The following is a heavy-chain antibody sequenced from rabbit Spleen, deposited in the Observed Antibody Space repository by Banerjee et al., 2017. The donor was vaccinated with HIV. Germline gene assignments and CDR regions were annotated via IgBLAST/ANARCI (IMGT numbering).Heavy chain of an antibody. CDR2: VDPVFGIT. CDR3: VRELVYYFNL. Sequence: QQQLEESGGGLVKPGGTLTLTCKASGIDFSSFYYMCWVRQVSGKGLEWIGYVDPVFGITYYANSVKGRFTISRDNAQNTVFLQMTSLTAADTATYFCVRELVYYFNLWGPGTLVTVS. D-gene: IGHD1-1*01. J-gene: IGHJ4*01. V-gene: IGHV1S43*01. CDR1: GIDFSSFYY.